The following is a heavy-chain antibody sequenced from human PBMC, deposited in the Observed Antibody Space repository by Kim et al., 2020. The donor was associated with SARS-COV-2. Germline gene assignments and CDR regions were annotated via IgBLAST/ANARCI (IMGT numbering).Heavy chain of an antibody. V-gene: IGHV1-69*01. D-gene: IGHD3-10*01. J-gene: IGHJ5*02. Sequence: KSRGRVTITADESTSTAYMELSSLRSEDTAVYYCARSYYYGSGSYNWFDPWGQGTLVTVSS. CDR3: ARSYYYGSGSYNWFDP.